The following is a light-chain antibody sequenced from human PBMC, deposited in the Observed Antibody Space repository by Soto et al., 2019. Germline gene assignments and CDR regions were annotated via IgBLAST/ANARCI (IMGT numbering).Light chain of an antibody. CDR2: EVN. CDR1: GSDVGDSSH. Sequence: QSALTQPRSVSGSPGQSVTISCTATGSDVGDSSHVSWYQLHPGKAPKLMIYEVNNRPSGVPDRFSGSKSGSTASLTISGLQDEEEAEYYCCLSPGSLTWLFGGGTKLTVL. V-gene: IGLV2-11*01. CDR3: CLSPGSLTWL. J-gene: IGLJ3*02.